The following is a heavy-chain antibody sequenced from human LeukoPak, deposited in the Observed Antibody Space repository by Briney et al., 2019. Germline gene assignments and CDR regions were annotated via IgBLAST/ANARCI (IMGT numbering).Heavy chain of an antibody. CDR1: AGSISSSNW. CDR3: ARFHRGSSSWYFR. V-gene: IGHV4-4*02. CDR2: IYHSGST. D-gene: IGHD6-13*01. J-gene: IGHJ4*02. Sequence: PSETLSLTCALSAGSISSSNWWSWVRQPPGKGLEWIGEIYHSGSTNHNPSLKNRVTISVDKSKNQFYLKLSSVTAADTAVYYSARFHRGSSSWYFRWGQGPLVTVSS.